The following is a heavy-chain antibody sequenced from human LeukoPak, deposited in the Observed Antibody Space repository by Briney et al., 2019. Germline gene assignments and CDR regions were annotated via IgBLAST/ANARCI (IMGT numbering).Heavy chain of an antibody. CDR3: ARVGVQVFYYFDH. J-gene: IGHJ4*02. CDR1: GFTFSSYA. V-gene: IGHV3-30*04. Sequence: GRSLRLSCAASGFTFSSYAMHWVRQAPGKGLEWVAVISYDGSNKYYADSVKGRFTISRDNSKNTLYLQMNSLRAEDTAVYYCARVGVQVFYYFDHWGQGTLVTVSS. CDR2: ISYDGSNK. D-gene: IGHD3-10*01.